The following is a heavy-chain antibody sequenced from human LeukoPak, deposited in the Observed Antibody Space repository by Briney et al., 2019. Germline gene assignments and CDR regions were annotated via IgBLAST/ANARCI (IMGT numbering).Heavy chain of an antibody. V-gene: IGHV1-8*01. CDR2: MNPNSGNT. CDR3: ARGQVGATWDGYYYGMDV. D-gene: IGHD1-26*01. Sequence: EASVKVSCTASGYTFTSYDINWVRPATGQGLEWMGWMNPNSGNTGYAQKFQGRVTMTRNTSISTAYMELSSLRSEDTAVYYCARGQVGATWDGYYYGMDVWGQGTTVTVSS. J-gene: IGHJ6*02. CDR1: GYTFTSYD.